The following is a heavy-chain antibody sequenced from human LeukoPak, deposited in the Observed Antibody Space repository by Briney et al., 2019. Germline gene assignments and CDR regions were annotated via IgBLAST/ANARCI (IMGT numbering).Heavy chain of an antibody. V-gene: IGHV3-23*01. Sequence: TGGSLRLSCAASGFTFSSYGMSWVRQAPGKGLEWVSAISGSGGSTYYADSVKGRFTISRDNSRNTLYLQMNNLRAQDTAVYYCAKGKKGSAITMIVVVRNAEYFQHWGQGTLVTVSS. CDR1: GFTFSSYG. J-gene: IGHJ1*01. CDR2: ISGSGGST. D-gene: IGHD3-22*01. CDR3: AKGKKGSAITMIVVVRNAEYFQH.